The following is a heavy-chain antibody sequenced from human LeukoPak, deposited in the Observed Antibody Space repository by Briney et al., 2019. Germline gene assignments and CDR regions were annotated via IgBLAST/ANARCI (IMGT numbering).Heavy chain of an antibody. J-gene: IGHJ3*02. D-gene: IGHD2-15*01. CDR3: ARGHCSGGSCYFSFKLAFDI. CDR1: GASISGSPYY. Sequence: PSETLSLTCAVSGASISGSPYYWGWIRQPPGRGLEWIGSISYSGTTYYSPSLKRRVTISQDTSKKQFSLRLGSVTAADTAVYYCARGHCSGGSCYFSFKLAFDIWGQGTMVTVSS. V-gene: IGHV4-39*07. CDR2: ISYSGTT.